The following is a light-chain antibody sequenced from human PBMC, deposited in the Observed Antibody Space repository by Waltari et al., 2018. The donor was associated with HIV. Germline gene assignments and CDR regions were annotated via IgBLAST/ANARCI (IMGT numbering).Light chain of an antibody. Sequence: DIQMTQSPSSLSASLGDRVTISCRSSQTISSSLNWYPQRSGSAPHVIIFGGSNLQGGVPPRFSARGAGTDFTLTIANLHPEDFATYFCQQTYTSPTTFGPGTRLEIK. CDR1: QTISSS. J-gene: IGKJ5*01. CDR3: QQTYTSPTT. CDR2: GGS. V-gene: IGKV1-39*01.